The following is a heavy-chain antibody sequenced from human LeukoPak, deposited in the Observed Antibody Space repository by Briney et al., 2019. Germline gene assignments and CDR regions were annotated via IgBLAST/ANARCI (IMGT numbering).Heavy chain of an antibody. J-gene: IGHJ3*02. CDR2: ISSSSSYI. Sequence: GGSLILSCAASGFTFSSYSMNGVRQAPGKGLEWVSSISSSSSYIYYADSVKGRFTISRDNAKNSLYLQMNSLRAEDTAVYYCARDIRGEGFDAFDIWGQGTMVTVSS. CDR3: ARDIRGEGFDAFDI. CDR1: GFTFSSYS. D-gene: IGHD3-16*01. V-gene: IGHV3-21*01.